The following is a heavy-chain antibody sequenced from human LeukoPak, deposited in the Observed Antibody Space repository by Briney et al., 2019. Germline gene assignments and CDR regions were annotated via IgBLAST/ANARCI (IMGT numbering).Heavy chain of an antibody. J-gene: IGHJ6*04. CDR1: GFNFRTYS. V-gene: IGHV3-48*04. Sequence: GGSLRLSCEASGFNFRTYSMNWVRQAPGKGLEWVSCISSSGSTIYYADSVKGRFTISRDNAKNSLYLQMNSLRAEDTAVYYCAELGITMIGGVWGKGTTVTISS. CDR3: AELGITMIGGV. D-gene: IGHD3-10*02. CDR2: ISSSGSTI.